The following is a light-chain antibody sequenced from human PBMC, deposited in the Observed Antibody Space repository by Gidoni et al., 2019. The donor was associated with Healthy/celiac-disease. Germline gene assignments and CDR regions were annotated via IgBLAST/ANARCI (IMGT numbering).Light chain of an antibody. CDR1: KLGDKY. CDR2: QDS. Sequence: SYELTQPPSVSVSPGQTASITCYGDKLGDKYACWYQQKPGQSPVLVIYQDSKRPSGIPERFAGSNSGNTATLTISGTQAMDEADYYGQAWDSSTAVFGGGTKLTVL. V-gene: IGLV3-1*01. J-gene: IGLJ2*01. CDR3: QAWDSSTAV.